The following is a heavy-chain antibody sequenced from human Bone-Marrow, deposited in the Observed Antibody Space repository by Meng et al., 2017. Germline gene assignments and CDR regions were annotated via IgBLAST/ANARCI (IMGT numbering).Heavy chain of an antibody. J-gene: IGHJ4*02. D-gene: IGHD4-17*01. CDR2: INSDGSST. V-gene: IGHV3-74*01. CDR3: AREPRDYGDYYR. CDR1: GGSISSYW. Sequence: GGSLRLSCTVSGGSISSYWMHWVRQAPGRGLVWVSRINSDGSSTSYGDSVKGRFTISRDNAKNTLYLQMNSLRAEDTAAYYCAREPRDYGDYYRWGQGTLVTVSS.